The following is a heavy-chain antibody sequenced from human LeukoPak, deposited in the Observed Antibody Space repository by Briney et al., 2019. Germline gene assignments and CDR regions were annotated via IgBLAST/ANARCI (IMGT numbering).Heavy chain of an antibody. CDR1: GFTFDDYYA. D-gene: IGHD5-24*01. J-gene: IGHJ4*02. CDR3: AKXPHGX. V-gene: IGHV3-43*02. Sequence: QTGGSLRLSCAVSGFTFDDYYAIHWVRQAPGKGLEWVSLISGDGRRTNYTDSVKGRFTISRDDTKSSLFLQMNSLTTDDTAFYYCAKXPHGXXGQGXLVIV. CDR2: ISGDGRRT.